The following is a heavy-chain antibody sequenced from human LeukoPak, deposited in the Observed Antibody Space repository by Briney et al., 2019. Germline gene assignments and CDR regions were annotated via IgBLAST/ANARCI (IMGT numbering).Heavy chain of an antibody. CDR3: APGSYFDY. J-gene: IGHJ4*02. D-gene: IGHD2-15*01. Sequence: PGGSLRLSCVASGFTYSRYSVTWVRQAPGKGLEWVSSISDNGATIFYATPVKGRFTISRDNSKNTLFLQMNSLRVEDTAVYYCAPGSYFDYWGQGTLVTVSS. CDR2: ISDNGATI. V-gene: IGHV3-23*01. CDR1: GFTYSRYS.